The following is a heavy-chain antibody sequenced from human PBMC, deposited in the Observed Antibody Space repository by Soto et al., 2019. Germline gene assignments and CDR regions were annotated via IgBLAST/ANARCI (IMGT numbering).Heavy chain of an antibody. CDR1: GFTFSSYA. CDR2: ISGSGGST. CDR3: AKDTYDFWSGYYTGYFDY. D-gene: IGHD3-3*01. V-gene: IGHV3-23*01. Sequence: EVQLLESGGGLVQPGGSLRLSCAASGFTFSSYAMSWVRQAPGKGLEWVSAISGSGGSTYYADSVQGRFTISRDTSKNTLYLQMNSLRAEDTAVYYCAKDTYDFWSGYYTGYFDYWGQGTLVTVSS. J-gene: IGHJ4*02.